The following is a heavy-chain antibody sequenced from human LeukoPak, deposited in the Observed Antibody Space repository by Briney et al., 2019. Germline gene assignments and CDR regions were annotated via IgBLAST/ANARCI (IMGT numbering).Heavy chain of an antibody. Sequence: SQTLSLTCTVSGGSISSGSYYWSWIRQPAGKGLEWIGRIYTSGSTNYNPSLKSRVTISVDTSKNQFSLKLSSVTAADTAVYYCARGTLRGDGDYYFDYWGQGTLVIVSS. D-gene: IGHD2-21*02. V-gene: IGHV4-61*02. CDR3: ARGTLRGDGDYYFDY. J-gene: IGHJ4*02. CDR2: IYTSGST. CDR1: GGSISSGSYY.